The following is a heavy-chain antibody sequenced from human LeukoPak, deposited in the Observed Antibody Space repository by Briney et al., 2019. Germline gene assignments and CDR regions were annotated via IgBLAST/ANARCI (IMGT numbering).Heavy chain of an antibody. CDR3: AKGNSGRYLAHSDY. D-gene: IGHD6-19*01. CDR1: GFTFNNYV. V-gene: IGHV3-23*01. Sequence: PGGSLRLSCAASGFTFNNYVMNWVRQAPGKGLEWVSTISGSGGSTYYADSVKGRFTISRDNSKNTLYLQMNSLRAEDTAVYYCAKGNSGRYLAHSDYWGQGTLVTVSS. CDR2: ISGSGGST. J-gene: IGHJ4*02.